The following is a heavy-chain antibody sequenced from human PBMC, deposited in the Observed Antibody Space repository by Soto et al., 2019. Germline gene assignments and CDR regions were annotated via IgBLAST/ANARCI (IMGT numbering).Heavy chain of an antibody. Sequence: SETLSLTCTVSGGSVSSSSYYWGWIRQPPGKGLEWIGTIYYSGITYYNPSLQSRVTISVDTSKNQFSLRLSFVTAADAALYFCARQDVRAWGRFDPWGQGTLVTVSS. CDR3: ARQDVRAWGRFDP. D-gene: IGHD7-27*01. CDR2: IYYSGIT. V-gene: IGHV4-39*01. J-gene: IGHJ5*02. CDR1: GGSVSSSSYY.